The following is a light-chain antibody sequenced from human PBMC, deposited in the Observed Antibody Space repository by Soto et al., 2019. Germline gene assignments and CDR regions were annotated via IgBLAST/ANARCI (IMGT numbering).Light chain of an antibody. CDR1: SGDVGNYNL. CDR2: EVT. V-gene: IGLV2-23*02. Sequence: QSVLTQPASVSGSPGQSITISCTGTSGDVGNYNLVSWYQQHPDKAPKLMIYEVTKRPSGVSNRFSGSKSGNTASLTISGLQAEDEADYSCSSYADSVTHYVFGAGTKVTVL. J-gene: IGLJ1*01. CDR3: SSYADSVTHYV.